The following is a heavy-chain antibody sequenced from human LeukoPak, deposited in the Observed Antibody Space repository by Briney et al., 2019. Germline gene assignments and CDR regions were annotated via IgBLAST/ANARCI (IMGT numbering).Heavy chain of an antibody. CDR1: GGSISGYY. CDR2: IYYGGST. J-gene: IGHJ6*02. CDR3: ARDKGVWFGEPPYGMDV. D-gene: IGHD3-10*01. V-gene: IGHV4-59*12. Sequence: SETLSLTCTVSGGSISGYYWSWIRQPPGKGLEWIGYIYYGGSTNYNPSLKSRVTISVDTSKNQFSLKLTSVTAADTAVYYCARDKGVWFGEPPYGMDVWGQGTTVTVSS.